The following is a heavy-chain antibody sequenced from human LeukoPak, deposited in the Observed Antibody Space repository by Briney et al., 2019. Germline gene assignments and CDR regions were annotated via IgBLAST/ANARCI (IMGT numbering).Heavy chain of an antibody. J-gene: IGHJ5*02. CDR2: IYHSGST. Sequence: SQTLSLTCTVSGGSISSGGYYWSWIRQPPGKGLEWIGYIYHSGSTYYNPSLKSRVTISVDRSKNQFSLKLSSVTAADTAVYYCARDLHIVDGLGRFDPWAREPWSPSPQ. D-gene: IGHD2-15*01. V-gene: IGHV4-30-2*01. CDR1: GGSISSGGYY. CDR3: ARDLHIVDGLGRFDP.